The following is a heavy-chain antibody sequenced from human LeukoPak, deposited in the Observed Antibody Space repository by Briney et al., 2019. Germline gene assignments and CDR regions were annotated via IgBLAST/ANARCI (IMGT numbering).Heavy chain of an antibody. V-gene: IGHV3-11*01. CDR2: IRNDGSTI. Sequence: GSLRLSCSASGFSFGDYDMNWIRQAPGKGLEWVAYIRNDGSTIYDADSVRGRFTISRDNAEKSLYLQMNSLRAEDTAVYYCAREGRGYYGDFDFWGQGTLVTVSS. D-gene: IGHD3-22*01. J-gene: IGHJ4*02. CDR3: AREGRGYYGDFDF. CDR1: GFSFGDYD.